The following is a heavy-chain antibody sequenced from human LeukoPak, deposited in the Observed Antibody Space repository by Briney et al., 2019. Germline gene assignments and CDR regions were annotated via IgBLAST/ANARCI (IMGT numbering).Heavy chain of an antibody. D-gene: IGHD2-2*02. V-gene: IGHV3-21*01. CDR1: GFTFSSYS. CDR2: ISSSSSYI. J-gene: IGHJ5*02. CDR3: ARRPYCSSTSCYNGWFDP. Sequence: PGGSLRLSCAASGFTFSSYSMNWVRQAPGKGLEWVSSISSSSSYIYYADSVKGRSTISRDNAKNSLYLQMNSLRAEDTAVYYCARRPYCSSTSCYNGWFDPWGQGTLVTVSS.